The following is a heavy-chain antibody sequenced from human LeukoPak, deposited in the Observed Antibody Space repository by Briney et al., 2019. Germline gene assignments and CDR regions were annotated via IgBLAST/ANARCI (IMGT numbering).Heavy chain of an antibody. CDR2: IYTSGST. D-gene: IGHD3-3*01. V-gene: IGHV4-4*07. J-gene: IGHJ6*03. Sequence: SETLSLTCTVSGGSISSYYWSWIRQPAGKGLEWIGRIYTSGSTNYNPSLKSRVTMSVDTSKNQFSLKLSSVTAADTAVYYCARVQDDFWSGRNYYYYYMDVWGKGTPVTVSS. CDR3: ARVQDDFWSGRNYYYYYMDV. CDR1: GGSISSYY.